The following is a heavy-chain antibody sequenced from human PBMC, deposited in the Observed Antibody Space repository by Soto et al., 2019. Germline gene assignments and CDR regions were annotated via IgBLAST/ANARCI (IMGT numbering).Heavy chain of an antibody. CDR2: INHSGST. CDR3: ARVLQHTTVTLFDY. J-gene: IGHJ4*02. D-gene: IGHD4-17*01. Sequence: SETLSLTCAVYGGSFSGYYWSWIRQPPGKGLEWIGEINHSGSTNYNPSLKSRVTISVDTSKNQFSLKLSSVTAADTAVYYCARVLQHTTVTLFDYWGQGTLVTVSS. CDR1: GGSFSGYY. V-gene: IGHV4-34*01.